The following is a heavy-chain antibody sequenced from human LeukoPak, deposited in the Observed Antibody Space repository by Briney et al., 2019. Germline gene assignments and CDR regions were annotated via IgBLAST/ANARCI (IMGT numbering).Heavy chain of an antibody. V-gene: IGHV4-39*01. Sequence: SETLSLTGTVSGGSISSSSYYWGWIRQPPGKGLEWIGSIYYSGSTYYNPSLKSRVTISVDTSKNQFSLKLSSVTAADTAVYYCARGLAARRRGYFDYWGQGTLVTVSS. CDR3: ARGLAARRRGYFDY. D-gene: IGHD6-6*01. CDR1: GGSISSSSYY. CDR2: IYYSGST. J-gene: IGHJ4*02.